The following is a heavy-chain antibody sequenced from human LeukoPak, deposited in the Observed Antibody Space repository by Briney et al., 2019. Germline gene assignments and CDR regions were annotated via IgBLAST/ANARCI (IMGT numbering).Heavy chain of an antibody. CDR2: ISGSGGST. V-gene: IGHV3-23*01. CDR1: GFTFSSYA. Sequence: PGGSLRLSCAASGFTFSSYAMSWVRQAPGKGLEWVSAISGSGGSTYYADSVKGRFTISRDNSKNTLYLQMNSLRAEDTAVYYCATLHVVVVAATPKDYWGQGTLVTVSS. J-gene: IGHJ4*02. D-gene: IGHD2-15*01. CDR3: ATLHVVVVAATPKDY.